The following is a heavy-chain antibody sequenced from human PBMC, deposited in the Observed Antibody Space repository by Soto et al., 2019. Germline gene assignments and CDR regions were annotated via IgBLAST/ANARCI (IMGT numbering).Heavy chain of an antibody. V-gene: IGHV1-69*13. Sequence: ASVKVSCKASGGTFSSYAISWVRQAPGQGLEWMGGIIPIFGTANYAQKFQGRVTITADESTSTAYMELSSLRSEDTAVYYCARSPPGIAVAGSSPNFRVWFDPWGQGTLVTVSS. CDR3: ARSPPGIAVAGSSPNFRVWFDP. D-gene: IGHD6-19*01. CDR2: IIPIFGTA. CDR1: GGTFSSYA. J-gene: IGHJ5*02.